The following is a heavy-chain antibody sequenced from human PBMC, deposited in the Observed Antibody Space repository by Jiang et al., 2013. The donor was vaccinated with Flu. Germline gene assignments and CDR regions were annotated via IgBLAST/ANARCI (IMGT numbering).Heavy chain of an antibody. D-gene: IGHD4-17*01. CDR2: IYHSGTT. J-gene: IGHJ4*02. V-gene: IGHV4-38-2*01. Sequence: GPGLVKPSETLSLTCVVSGYSINSGYYWGWIRQPPGKGLEWIGSIYHSGTTSYNPSLKSRVSISVDTSKNQFSLKLRFXTAADTAVYYCVRRDSEGDYALDWGQGTLVTVSS. CDR3: VRRDSEGDYALD. CDR1: GYSINSGYY.